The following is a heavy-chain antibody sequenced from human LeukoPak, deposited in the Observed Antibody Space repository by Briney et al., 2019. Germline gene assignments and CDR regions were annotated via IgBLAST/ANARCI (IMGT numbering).Heavy chain of an antibody. D-gene: IGHD3-16*01. V-gene: IGHV3-74*01. Sequence: PGGSLRLSCVASGFTFSSYWMHWVRQAPGKGLVWVSRINSDGSSTSYADSVKGRFTISRDNAKNTLYLQMNSLRAEDTAVYYCARQIGGLSTPYYYGMDVWGQGTTVTVSS. CDR2: INSDGSST. CDR1: GFTFSSYW. J-gene: IGHJ6*02. CDR3: ARQIGGLSTPYYYGMDV.